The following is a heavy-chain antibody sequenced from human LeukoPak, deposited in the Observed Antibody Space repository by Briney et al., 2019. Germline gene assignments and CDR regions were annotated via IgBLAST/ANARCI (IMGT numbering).Heavy chain of an antibody. J-gene: IGHJ6*03. D-gene: IGHD2-2*01. Sequence: PSETLSLTCTVSGGSISSHYWSWIRQPPGKGLEWIGYIYYSGSTNYNPSLKSRVTISVDTSKNQFSLKLSSVTAADTAVYYCARDTPPKYCSSTSCRYYYYMDVWGEGTTVTVSS. V-gene: IGHV4-59*11. CDR1: GGSISSHY. CDR2: IYYSGST. CDR3: ARDTPPKYCSSTSCRYYYYMDV.